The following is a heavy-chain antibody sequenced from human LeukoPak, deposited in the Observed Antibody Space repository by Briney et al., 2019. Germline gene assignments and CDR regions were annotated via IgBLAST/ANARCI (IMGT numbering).Heavy chain of an antibody. CDR1: GYSFTSYW. V-gene: IGHV5-51*01. J-gene: IGHJ4*02. CDR2: IYPGDSDT. Sequence: GESLKISCKGSGYSFTSYWIGWVRQMPGKGLEWIGIIYPGDSDTTYSPSFQGQVTISADKSISTAYLQWSSLKASDTAMYYCARGEMRYCTGGSCYDYWGQGTLVSVSS. D-gene: IGHD2-15*01. CDR3: ARGEMRYCTGGSCYDY.